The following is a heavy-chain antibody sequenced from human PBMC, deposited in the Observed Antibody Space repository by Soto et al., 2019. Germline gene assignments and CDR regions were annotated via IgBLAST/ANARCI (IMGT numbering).Heavy chain of an antibody. J-gene: IGHJ4*02. CDR1: GFTFGAYA. D-gene: IGHD5-12*01. CDR3: AKDRAYNGYDFNRFDY. V-gene: IGHV3-23*01. Sequence: EVQLLESGGGLVQPGGSLRLSCAGSGFTFGAYAMSWVRQAPGKGLEWVSGISGPGSNTYYADSVKGRFTIYRDNSNNALFLQMNSLRAEDTAVYYCAKDRAYNGYDFNRFDYWGQGTLVTVSS. CDR2: ISGPGSNT.